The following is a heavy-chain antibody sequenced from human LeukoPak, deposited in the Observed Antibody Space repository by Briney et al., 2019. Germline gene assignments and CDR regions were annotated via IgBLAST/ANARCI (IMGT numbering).Heavy chain of an antibody. V-gene: IGHV3-23*01. CDR1: GFTFSSYA. Sequence: GGSLRLSCAASGFTFSSYAMSWVRQAPGKGLEWVSAISGSGGSTYYADSVKGRFTISRDNSKNTLYLQMNSLRAEDTAVYYCAKDSLLWFGSNWFDPWGQGALVTVSS. D-gene: IGHD3-10*01. J-gene: IGHJ5*02. CDR2: ISGSGGST. CDR3: AKDSLLWFGSNWFDP.